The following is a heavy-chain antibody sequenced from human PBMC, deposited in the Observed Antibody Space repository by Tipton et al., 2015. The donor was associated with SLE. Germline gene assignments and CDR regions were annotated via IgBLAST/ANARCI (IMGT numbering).Heavy chain of an antibody. CDR3: ARLHGYSYGLNWFDP. V-gene: IGHV4-38-2*01. CDR2: VYHNGDT. Sequence: TLSLTCEVSGYSISSAYYWGWIRQPPGKGLEWIGNVYHNGDTHYNPSLKSRVTMSVDSPRNQFSLRLTSVIAADTAVYYCARLHGYSYGLNWFDPWGQGTLISVSS. CDR1: GYSISSAYY. D-gene: IGHD5-18*01. J-gene: IGHJ5*02.